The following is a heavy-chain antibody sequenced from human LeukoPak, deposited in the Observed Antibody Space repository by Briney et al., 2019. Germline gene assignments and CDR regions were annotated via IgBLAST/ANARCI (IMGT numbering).Heavy chain of an antibody. Sequence: PGGSLRLSCVASGFTFNHYAMSWVRQAPGKGLEWVSAFGSDGRTYYADSVKGRFTISRDNSKNTLYLQMNSLRAEDTAVYYCAKDLLNWEFDYWGQGTLVTVSS. V-gene: IGHV3-23*01. CDR3: AKDLLNWEFDY. CDR2: FGSDGRT. CDR1: GFTFNHYA. J-gene: IGHJ4*02. D-gene: IGHD7-27*01.